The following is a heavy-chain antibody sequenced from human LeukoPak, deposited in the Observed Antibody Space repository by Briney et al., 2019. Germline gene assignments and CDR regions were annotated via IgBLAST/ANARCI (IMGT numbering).Heavy chain of an antibody. CDR3: ASDMRWSNEYSYGFLLDY. CDR2: ISYDGSNK. V-gene: IGHV3-30-3*01. J-gene: IGHJ4*02. CDR1: GFTFSSYA. Sequence: GRSLRLSCAASGFTFSSYAMHWVRQAPGKGLEWVAVISYDGSNKYYADSVKGRFTISRDNSKNTLYLRMNSPRAEDTAVYYCASDMRWSNEYSYGFLLDYWGQGTLVTVSS. D-gene: IGHD5-18*01.